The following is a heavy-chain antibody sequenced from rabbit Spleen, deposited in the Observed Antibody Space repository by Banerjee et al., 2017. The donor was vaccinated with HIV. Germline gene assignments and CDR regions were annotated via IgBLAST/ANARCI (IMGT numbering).Heavy chain of an antibody. D-gene: IGHD8-1*01. CDR3: ARDTGSSFSSYGMDL. CDR1: GFSFNKNYY. J-gene: IGHJ6*01. V-gene: IGHV1S40*01. Sequence: QSLEESGGGLVQPGASLTLTCTASGFSFNKNYYMCWVRQAPGKGLEWIGYIDPVFGTTNYASWVNGRFTISSDNAQNTVDLQMTSLTVADTATYFCARDTGSSFSSYGMDLWGPGTLVTVS. CDR2: IDPVFGTT.